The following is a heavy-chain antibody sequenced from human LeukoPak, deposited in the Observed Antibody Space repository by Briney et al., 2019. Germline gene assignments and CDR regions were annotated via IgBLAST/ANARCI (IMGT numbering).Heavy chain of an antibody. V-gene: IGHV1-8*03. Sequence: GASVKVSCKASGYTFTSYDINWVRQATGQGLEWMGWMNPNSGNTGYAQKFQGRVTITRNTSISTAYMELSSLRSEDTAVYYCARGEKYYYDSSGATDAFDIWGQGTMVTVSS. CDR3: ARGEKYYYDSSGATDAFDI. J-gene: IGHJ3*02. CDR1: GYTFTSYD. CDR2: MNPNSGNT. D-gene: IGHD3-22*01.